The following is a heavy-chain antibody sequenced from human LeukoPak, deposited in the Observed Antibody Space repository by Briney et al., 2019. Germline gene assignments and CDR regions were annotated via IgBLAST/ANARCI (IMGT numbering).Heavy chain of an antibody. Sequence: PSETLSLTCAVSGGSISSGGYSWSWIRQPPGKGLEWIGYIYYSGSTYYNPSLKSRVTISVDTSKNQFSLKLSSVTAADTAVYYCARALRGTPDYWGQGTLVTVSS. CDR1: GGSISSGGYS. V-gene: IGHV4-30-4*07. CDR2: IYYSGST. CDR3: ARALRGTPDY. J-gene: IGHJ4*02. D-gene: IGHD1-14*01.